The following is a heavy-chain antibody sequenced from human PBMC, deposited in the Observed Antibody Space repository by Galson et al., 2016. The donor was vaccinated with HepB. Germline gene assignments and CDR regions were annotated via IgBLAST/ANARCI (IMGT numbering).Heavy chain of an antibody. Sequence: SETLSLTCAVSGDSISFNHWWSWVRQPPGKGLEWIGEIYHTGDTNYNPSLKSRVTISVDKSKNQFSLKLSSVTAADTAVYYCASSVGANNWLDYWGQGTLVTVSS. CDR3: ASSVGANNWLDY. V-gene: IGHV4-4*02. CDR2: IYHTGDT. J-gene: IGHJ4*02. D-gene: IGHD1-26*01. CDR1: GDSISFNHW.